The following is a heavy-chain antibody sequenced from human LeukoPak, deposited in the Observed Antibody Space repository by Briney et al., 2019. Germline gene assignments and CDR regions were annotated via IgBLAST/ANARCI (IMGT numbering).Heavy chain of an antibody. D-gene: IGHD7-27*01. J-gene: IGHJ4*02. CDR1: GYTFTSYG. Sequence: GASVKVSCKASGYTFTSYGISWVRQAPGQGLEWMGWISAYNGNTNYAQKLHGRVTMTTDTSTSTAYMELRSLRSDDTAVYYCARDFRPLNWGSSYYFDYWGQGTLVTVSS. V-gene: IGHV1-18*01. CDR3: ARDFRPLNWGSSYYFDY. CDR2: ISAYNGNT.